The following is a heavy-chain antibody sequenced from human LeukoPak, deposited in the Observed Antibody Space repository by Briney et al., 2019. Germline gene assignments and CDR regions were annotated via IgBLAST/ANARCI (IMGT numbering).Heavy chain of an antibody. V-gene: IGHV4-30-2*01. Sequence: PSQTLSLTCAVSGGSISSGGYSWSWIRQPPGKGLEWIGYIYYSGSTYYNPSLKSRVTISVDRSKNQFSLKLSSVTAADTAVYYCARGSYSGSSYFDYWGQGTLVTVSS. CDR2: IYYSGST. CDR3: ARGSYSGSSYFDY. D-gene: IGHD1-26*01. CDR1: GGSISSGGYS. J-gene: IGHJ4*02.